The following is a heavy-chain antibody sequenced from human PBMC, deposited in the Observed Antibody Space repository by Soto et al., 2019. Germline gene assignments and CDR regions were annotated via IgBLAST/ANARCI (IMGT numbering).Heavy chain of an antibody. Sequence: ASVKVSCKASGGTFSSYAISWVRQAPGQGLEWMGGIIPIFGTANYAQKFQGRVTITADESTSTAYMELSSLRSEDTAVYYCARDKNYDSSGYYEYLALHYFDYWGQGTLVTVSS. J-gene: IGHJ4*02. CDR2: IIPIFGTA. V-gene: IGHV1-69*13. CDR3: ARDKNYDSSGYYEYLALHYFDY. D-gene: IGHD3-22*01. CDR1: GGTFSSYA.